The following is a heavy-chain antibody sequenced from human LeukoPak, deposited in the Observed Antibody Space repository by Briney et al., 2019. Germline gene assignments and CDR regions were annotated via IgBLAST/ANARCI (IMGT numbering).Heavy chain of an antibody. CDR1: GFVFTSYG. CDR3: ATGEGVNWNYRLVPHDDY. V-gene: IGHV1-2*04. D-gene: IGHD1-7*01. J-gene: IGHJ4*02. Sequence: ASVKVSCKASGFVFTSYGFTWVRQAPGQGLEWMGWINPNSGGTNYAQKFQGWVTMTRDTSISTAYMELSRLRSDDTAVYYCATGEGVNWNYRLVPHDDYWGQGTLVTVSS. CDR2: INPNSGGT.